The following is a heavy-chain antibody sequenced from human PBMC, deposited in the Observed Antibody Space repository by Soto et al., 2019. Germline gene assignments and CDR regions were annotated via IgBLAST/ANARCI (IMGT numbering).Heavy chain of an antibody. J-gene: IGHJ6*02. V-gene: IGHV1-69*01. D-gene: IGHD3-10*01. CDR1: GGTFSSYA. CDR2: IIPIFGTT. CDR3: ARGGATLVRGVLRTGYDGMDV. Sequence: QVQLVQSGAEVKKPGSSVKVSCKASGGTFSSYAISWVRQAPGQGLEWMGGIIPIFGTTNYAQKFQGRVTITADESTTIAYMELSSLGSEDTAVYYCARGGATLVRGVLRTGYDGMDVWGQGTTVTVSS.